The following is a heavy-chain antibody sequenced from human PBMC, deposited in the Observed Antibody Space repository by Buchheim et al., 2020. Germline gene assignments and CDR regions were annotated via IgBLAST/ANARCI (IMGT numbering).Heavy chain of an antibody. D-gene: IGHD3-9*01. CDR2: VKSTSAGGTI. Sequence: EVQLVESGGGLVGPGGSLTLSCATSGFTFHDHWMSWIRQAPGKGLEWIARVKSTSAGGTIDYVTSVKGRFVISRDDSKNMFYLKMNSLKNEDTAVYYCTTEPRYWGQGTL. CDR1: GFTFHDHW. J-gene: IGHJ4*02. CDR3: TTEPRY. V-gene: IGHV3-15*01.